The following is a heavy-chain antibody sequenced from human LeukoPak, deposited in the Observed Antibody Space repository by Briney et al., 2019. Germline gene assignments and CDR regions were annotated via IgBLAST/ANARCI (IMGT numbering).Heavy chain of an antibody. CDR3: ARDYADYVGYFFFDY. J-gene: IGHJ4*02. D-gene: IGHD4-17*01. V-gene: IGHV3-23*01. Sequence: GGSLRLSCAASGFTFNNYAMNWVRQAPGKGLEWISSISGGGETTYYADSAKGRSTISRDNSQNTLYLQMNSLRAEDTAVYYCARDYADYVGYFFFDYWGQGTLVTVSS. CDR1: GFTFNNYA. CDR2: ISGGGETT.